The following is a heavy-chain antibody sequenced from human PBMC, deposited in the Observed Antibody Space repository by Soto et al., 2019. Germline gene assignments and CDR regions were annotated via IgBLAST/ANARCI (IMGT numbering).Heavy chain of an antibody. V-gene: IGHV3-9*01. CDR3: AKGVAGWYYFDY. J-gene: IGHJ4*02. CDR1: GFTFDDYA. CDR2: ISWNVGSI. Sequence: EVQLVESGGGLVQPGRSLRLSCAASGFTFDDYAMHWVRQAPGKGLEWVSGISWNVGSIAYADSVKGRFTISRDNAKNSLSLQMNSLRVEDTALYSCAKGVAGWYYFDYWGQGTLVTVSS. D-gene: IGHD3-3*01.